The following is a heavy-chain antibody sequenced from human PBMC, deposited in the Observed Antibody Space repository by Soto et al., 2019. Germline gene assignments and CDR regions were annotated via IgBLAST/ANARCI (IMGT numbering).Heavy chain of an antibody. CDR3: ARDGWDRNNRRYCSGGSCYPNVYYYYYGMDV. V-gene: IGHV3-13*01. Sequence: GSLRLSCAASGFTFSSYDMHWVRQATGKGLEWVSAIGTAGDTYYPSSVKGRFTISRENAKNSLYLQMNSLRAEDTAVYYCARDGWDRNNRRYCSGGSCYPNVYYYYYGMDVWGQGTTVTVSS. J-gene: IGHJ6*02. CDR2: IGTAGDT. CDR1: GFTFSSYD. D-gene: IGHD2-15*01.